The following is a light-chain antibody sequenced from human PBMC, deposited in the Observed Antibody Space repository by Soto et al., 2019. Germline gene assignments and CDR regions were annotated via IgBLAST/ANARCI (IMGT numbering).Light chain of an antibody. Sequence: QSVLTQPPSVSGAPGQRVTISCTGSGSNFGAGFDVHWYQQLPGTAPKLLIYGNNNRPSGVPDRFSGSKSGTSASLAITGLQAEDEADYFCQSYDSSLSWVFGGGTQLTVL. V-gene: IGLV1-40*01. CDR2: GNN. J-gene: IGLJ3*02. CDR1: GSNFGAGFD. CDR3: QSYDSSLSWV.